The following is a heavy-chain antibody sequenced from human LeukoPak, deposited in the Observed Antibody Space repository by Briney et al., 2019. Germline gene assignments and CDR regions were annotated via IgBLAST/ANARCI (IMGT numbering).Heavy chain of an antibody. D-gene: IGHD4-17*01. CDR3: AAVYGDYVAY. CDR2: IYTSGTT. Sequence: SETLSLTCTVSSGSISSYYWSWIRQPAGKGLGLIGRIYTSGTTNSNPSLKSRVTMSIDAPKNQFSLKLSSVTAADTAVYYCAAVYGDYVAYWGQGTLVTVSS. CDR1: SGSISSYY. J-gene: IGHJ4*02. V-gene: IGHV4-4*07.